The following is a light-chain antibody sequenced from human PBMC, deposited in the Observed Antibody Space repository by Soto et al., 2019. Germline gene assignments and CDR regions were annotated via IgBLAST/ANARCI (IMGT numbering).Light chain of an antibody. V-gene: IGKV1D-8*03. J-gene: IGKJ1*01. CDR1: QGISXY. CDR3: QQSYSTLWT. Sequence: VIWTTQSPSLLSASTGDGVTISCRLSQGISXYLXXYXXKXGXXXEXXXYAASSLQSGVPSRFSGSGSGTDFTLTISSLQPEDWATYYCQQSYSTLWTFGQGNKVDIK. CDR2: AAS.